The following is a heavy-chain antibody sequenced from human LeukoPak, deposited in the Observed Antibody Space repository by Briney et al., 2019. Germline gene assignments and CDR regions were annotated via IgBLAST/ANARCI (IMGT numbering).Heavy chain of an antibody. CDR1: GFTFSSCG. Sequence: GGSLRLSCAASGFTFSSCGMHWVRQAPGKGLEWMAVISYDGNNKYYADSVKGRFTISRDNSKNTLYLQIDSLRAEDTAVYYCAKDRLGTLDAFDIWGQGTMVTVSS. J-gene: IGHJ3*02. CDR2: ISYDGNNK. CDR3: AKDRLGTLDAFDI. D-gene: IGHD3-9*01. V-gene: IGHV3-30*18.